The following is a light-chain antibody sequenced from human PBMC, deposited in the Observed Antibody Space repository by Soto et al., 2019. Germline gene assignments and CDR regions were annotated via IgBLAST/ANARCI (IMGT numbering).Light chain of an antibody. CDR2: KAS. CDR3: QQYSTYPWT. CDR1: QTISTL. J-gene: IGKJ1*01. V-gene: IGKV1-5*03. Sequence: DIQMTQAPSTLSASVGDRVTNTYRASQTISTLLAWYQPRPGKAPNLLIYKASSLESGVPSRFSGSGSGTEFTLTISSLQPDDFATYLCQQYSTYPWTFGQGTKVDIK.